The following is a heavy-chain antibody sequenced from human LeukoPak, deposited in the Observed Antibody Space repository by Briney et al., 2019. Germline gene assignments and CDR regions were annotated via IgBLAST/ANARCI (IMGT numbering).Heavy chain of an antibody. Sequence: SETLSLTCAVYGGSFSGYYWSWIRQPPGKGLEWIGEINHSGSTNYNPSLKSRVTISGDTSKNQFSLKLSSVTAADTAVYFCARVGYSYVIDDWSRTGLGAYPTKYYYHMDVWGKGTTVIVSS. J-gene: IGHJ6*03. D-gene: IGHD5-18*01. CDR3: ARVGYSYVIDDWSRTGLGAYPTKYYYHMDV. CDR2: INHSGST. CDR1: GGSFSGYY. V-gene: IGHV4-34*01.